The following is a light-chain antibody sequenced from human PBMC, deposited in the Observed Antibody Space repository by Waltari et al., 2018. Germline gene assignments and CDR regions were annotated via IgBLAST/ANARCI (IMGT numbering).Light chain of an antibody. Sequence: QTVVTQEPSLTVSPGGTVTLTCASSPAAVTSGYYPNRFQQKPGQAPRSLIYTTNNKPPWTPARFSGFLLGGKAALTLSGVQPEDEAEYFCLLYYGGAQVFGGGTKLTVL. J-gene: IGLJ3*02. V-gene: IGLV7-43*01. CDR3: LLYYGGAQV. CDR2: TTN. CDR1: PAAVTSGYY.